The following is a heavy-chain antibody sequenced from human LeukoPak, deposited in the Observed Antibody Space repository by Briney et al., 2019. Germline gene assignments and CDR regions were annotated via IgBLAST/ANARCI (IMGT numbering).Heavy chain of an antibody. CDR2: IYYSGST. CDR1: GGSISSYY. D-gene: IGHD3-22*01. J-gene: IGHJ5*02. CDR3: ARADSSGYYLSFDP. Sequence: PSGTLSLTCTVSGGSISSYYWSWIRQPPGKGLEWIGYIYYSGSTNYNPSLKSRVTISVDTSKNQFSLKLSSVTAADTAVYYCARADSSGYYLSFDPWGQGTLVTVSS. V-gene: IGHV4-59*01.